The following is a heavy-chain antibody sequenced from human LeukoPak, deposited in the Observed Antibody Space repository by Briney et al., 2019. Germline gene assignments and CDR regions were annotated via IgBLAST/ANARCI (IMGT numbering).Heavy chain of an antibody. CDR2: IRSKANSYAT. CDR1: GFTFSGSA. Sequence: GGSLRLSCAASGFTFSGSAMHWVRQASGKGLEWVGRIRSKANSYATAYAASVKGRFTISRDDSKNTAYLQMNSPKTGDTAVYYCARDRWFGELLYQRSLGYWGQGTLVTVSS. D-gene: IGHD3-10*01. J-gene: IGHJ4*02. V-gene: IGHV3-73*01. CDR3: ARDRWFGELLYQRSLGY.